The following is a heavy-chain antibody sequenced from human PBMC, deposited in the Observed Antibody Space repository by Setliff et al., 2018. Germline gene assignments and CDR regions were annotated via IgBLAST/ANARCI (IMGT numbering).Heavy chain of an antibody. V-gene: IGHV4-4*02. CDR1: GDSISSSNW. CDR3: ARLWRRIQQIDY. J-gene: IGHJ4*02. D-gene: IGHD3-10*01. CDR2: IYHSGST. Sequence: ASETLSLTCAVSGDSISSSNWWNWVRQPPGKGLEWIGEIYHSGSTKYNPSLKSRVTISVDTSKNQFSLKLSSVTAADTAVYYCARLWRRIQQIDYWGQGTLVTVSS.